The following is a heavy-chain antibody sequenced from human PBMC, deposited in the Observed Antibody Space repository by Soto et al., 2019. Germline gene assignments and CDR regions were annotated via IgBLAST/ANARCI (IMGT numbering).Heavy chain of an antibody. CDR2: IYYIGNT. D-gene: IGHD3-3*01. Sequence: SETLSLTCIVSNGSISSRSSYWGWIRQTPGKGLEWIGSIYYIGNTNYNPSLKSRVTISVDTSKNQFSLKLSSVTAADTAVYYCARSFEDYDFWSGYLTYYFDYWGQGTLVTVSS. CDR3: ARSFEDYDFWSGYLTYYFDY. J-gene: IGHJ4*02. V-gene: IGHV4-39*07. CDR1: NGSISSRSSY.